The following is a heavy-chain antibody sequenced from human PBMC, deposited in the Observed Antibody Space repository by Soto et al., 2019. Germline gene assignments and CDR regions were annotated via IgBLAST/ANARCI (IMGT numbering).Heavy chain of an antibody. CDR2: IKSDGSST. CDR1: GFTFSSYW. D-gene: IGHD2-8*01. J-gene: IGHJ4*02. Sequence: EVQLVESGGGLVQPGGSLRLSCAASGFTFSSYWMHWVRQVPGKGLVWVSRIKSDGSSTNYADYVKGRFTISRDNAKNTLYLQMNSLRAEDTAVYYSARGCSNGVCFGSHWGQGTLVTVSS. CDR3: ARGCSNGVCFGSH. V-gene: IGHV3-74*01.